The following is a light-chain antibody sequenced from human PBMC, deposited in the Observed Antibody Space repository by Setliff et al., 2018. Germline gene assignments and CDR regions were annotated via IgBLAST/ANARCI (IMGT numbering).Light chain of an antibody. CDR3: ALYMGYGTWV. CDR2: STN. CDR1: SGSVSTSYY. J-gene: IGLJ3*02. V-gene: IGLV8-61*01. Sequence: QTVVTQEPSFAVSPGGTVTLTCGLSSGSVSTSYYPTWYQQAPGQAPRTIIYSTNIRSSGVPDRLSGSILGNKAALTITGAQADDESAYYCALYMGYGTWVFGGGTKVTVL.